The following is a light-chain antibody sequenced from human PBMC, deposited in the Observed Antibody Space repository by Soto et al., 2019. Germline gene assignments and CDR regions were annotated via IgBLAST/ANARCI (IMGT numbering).Light chain of an antibody. CDR1: RDIATY. Sequence: EIRLTKSPSSFFASVGAEVTIICQPSRDIATYLNWYQQKPGKAPKLLIYDASNLETGVPSRFSGSGSGTDFSFTISSLQPEDIATYYCQQYDNLPPMYTFGQGTKLEIK. CDR2: DAS. CDR3: QQYDNLPPMYT. J-gene: IGKJ2*01. V-gene: IGKV1-33*01.